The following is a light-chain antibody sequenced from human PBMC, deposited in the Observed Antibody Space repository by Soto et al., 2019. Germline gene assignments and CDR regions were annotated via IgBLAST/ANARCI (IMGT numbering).Light chain of an antibody. J-gene: IGKJ3*01. Sequence: EIVLTQSPGTLSLSPGERATLSCRASPSVSSSYLAWYQQKPGQAPRLLIYGASSRATGIPDRFSGSGSGTDFTLTISRLEPEDFAVHYCQHPFTFGPGTKVDIK. CDR1: PSVSSSY. CDR3: QHPFT. V-gene: IGKV3-20*01. CDR2: GAS.